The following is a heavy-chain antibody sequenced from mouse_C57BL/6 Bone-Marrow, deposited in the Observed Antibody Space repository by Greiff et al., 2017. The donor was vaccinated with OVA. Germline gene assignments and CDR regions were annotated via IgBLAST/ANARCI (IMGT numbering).Heavy chain of an antibody. CDR1: GFSFTSYG. CDR3: GGYYGSAFAY. V-gene: IGHV2-4*01. Sequence: QVQLQQSGPGLVQPSQSLSITCTVSGFSFTSYGVHWVRQPPGKGLEWLGVIWTGGSTDYNAAFISRLSISKDNSKSQVFFKMNSLQADDTAIYYCGGYYGSAFAYWGQGTLVTVSA. J-gene: IGHJ3*01. D-gene: IGHD1-1*01. CDR2: IWTGGST.